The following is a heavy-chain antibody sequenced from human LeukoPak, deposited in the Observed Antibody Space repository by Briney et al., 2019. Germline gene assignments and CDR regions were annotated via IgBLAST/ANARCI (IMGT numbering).Heavy chain of an antibody. CDR2: IIPISGTA. CDR1: GGTF. Sequence: GASVKVSCKAPGGTFINWVRQAPGQGLEWMGGIIPISGTANYAQKFHGRVTITADESTSTVYMDLSSLRSEDTAVYYCARDLDVTTVSGYGMDVWGQGTTVTVSS. D-gene: IGHD4-11*01. J-gene: IGHJ6*02. V-gene: IGHV1-69*13. CDR3: ARDLDVTTVSGYGMDV.